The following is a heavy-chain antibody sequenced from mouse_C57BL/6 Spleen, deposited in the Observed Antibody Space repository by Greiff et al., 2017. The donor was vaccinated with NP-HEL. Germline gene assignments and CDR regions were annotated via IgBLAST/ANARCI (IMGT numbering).Heavy chain of an antibody. CDR2: IYPGDGDT. V-gene: IGHV1-80*01. Sequence: QVQLQQSGAELVKPGASVKISCKASGYAFSSYWMNWVKQRPGKGLEWIGQIYPGDGDTNYNGKFKGKATLTADKSSSTAYMQLSSLTSEDSAVYFCARSPRSTTVNFGYWGQGTTLTVSS. D-gene: IGHD1-1*01. J-gene: IGHJ2*01. CDR3: ARSPRSTTVNFGY. CDR1: GYAFSSYW.